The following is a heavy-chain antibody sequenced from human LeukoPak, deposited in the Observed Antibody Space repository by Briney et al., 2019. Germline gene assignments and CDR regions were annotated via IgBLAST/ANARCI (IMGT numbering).Heavy chain of an antibody. V-gene: IGHV1-2*02. Sequence: ASVEVSCKASGYSFTGYYIIWVRQAPGQGLEWMGWINPDSGVTNFANNFQGRVTLTRDTSINTAYMELSGLSYDDTAVYFCARFGKAAARDFWGQGTLVTVSS. CDR3: ARFGKAAARDF. D-gene: IGHD6-13*01. CDR2: INPDSGVT. CDR1: GYSFTGYY. J-gene: IGHJ4*02.